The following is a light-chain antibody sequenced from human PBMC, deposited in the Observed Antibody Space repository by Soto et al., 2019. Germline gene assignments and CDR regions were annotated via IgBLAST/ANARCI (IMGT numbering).Light chain of an antibody. CDR2: SNN. J-gene: IGLJ2*01. CDR1: SSNIGSNT. V-gene: IGLV1-44*01. Sequence: QSVLTQPPSASGTPGQRVTISCSGSSSNIGSNTVNWYQQLPGTAPKLLIYSNNQRPSGVPDRFSGSKSGTSASLAISGLQFEDEVDYYCAAWDDSLNGPVFGGGTKVTVL. CDR3: AAWDDSLNGPV.